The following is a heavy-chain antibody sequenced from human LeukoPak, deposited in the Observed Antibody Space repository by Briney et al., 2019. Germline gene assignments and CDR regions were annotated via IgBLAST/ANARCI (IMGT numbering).Heavy chain of an antibody. Sequence: ASLKVSCKASGYSSTGSYMDWVRQAPGQGLEWMLGINPNSGGTNYAKKFQGRVTLTRDTAISTAYMELSRLRSDDTAVYYCARDTGQGDYVWGRYLPWGQGTLVTVSS. D-gene: IGHD3-16*02. CDR3: ARDTGQGDYVWGRYLP. J-gene: IGHJ5*02. CDR1: GYSSTGSY. V-gene: IGHV1-2*02. CDR2: INPNSGGT.